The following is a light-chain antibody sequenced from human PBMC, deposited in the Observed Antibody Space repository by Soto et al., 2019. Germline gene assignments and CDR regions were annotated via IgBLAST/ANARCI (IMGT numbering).Light chain of an antibody. J-gene: IGLJ2*01. CDR2: LNSDGSH. Sequence: QSVLTQSPSASASLGASVKLTCTLRSGHSNYVIAWHQQQPEKGPRYLMKLNSDGSHSKGDGIPDRFSGSSSGAERYLTISSLQSEDEADYYCQTWDTGIRVFGGGTKLTVL. CDR3: QTWDTGIRV. V-gene: IGLV4-69*01. CDR1: SGHSNYV.